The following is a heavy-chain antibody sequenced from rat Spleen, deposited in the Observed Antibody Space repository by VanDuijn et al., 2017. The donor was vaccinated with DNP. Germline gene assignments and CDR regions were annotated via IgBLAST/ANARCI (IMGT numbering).Heavy chain of an antibody. CDR1: GYSITSGFR. D-gene: IGHD1-7*01. V-gene: IGHV3-3*01. Sequence: EVQLQESGPGLVKPSQSLSLTCSVTGYSITSGFRWTWIRKFPGNKLEWMGYINSEGNTDYNPSLKSRISITRDTSKNQFFLQLNSVTTEDTATYYCARQPTGMDYWGQGVMVIVSS. CDR3: ARQPTGMDY. CDR2: INSEGNT. J-gene: IGHJ2*01.